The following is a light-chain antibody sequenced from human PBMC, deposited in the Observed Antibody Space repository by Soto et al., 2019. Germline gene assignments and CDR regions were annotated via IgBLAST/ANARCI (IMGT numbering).Light chain of an antibody. CDR2: KAS. CDR3: QQYNSYPWT. Sequence: DFQMTQSPSTLSASVGDRVIITCRSSQSISSWLAWYQQKPGKAPKVLIYKASSLESGVPSRFSGSGSGTEFTLISSSLQPDDFATYYCQQYNSYPWTFGQGTKVEIK. V-gene: IGKV1-5*03. CDR1: QSISSW. J-gene: IGKJ1*01.